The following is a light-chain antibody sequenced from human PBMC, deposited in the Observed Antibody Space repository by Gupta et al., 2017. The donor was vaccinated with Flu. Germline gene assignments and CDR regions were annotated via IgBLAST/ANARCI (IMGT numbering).Light chain of an antibody. Sequence: IQLTPSPSSLPAFVGGRVTITCRASQGIYKYLSWYPQKPGKAPKALIYAASGLQSGVPSRFSGSGSGTHFTLTISCLQPEDFATYYCQQNYSDPQTFGQGTKVEIK. CDR1: QGIYKY. CDR2: AAS. V-gene: IGKV1-16*01. J-gene: IGKJ1*01. CDR3: QQNYSDPQT.